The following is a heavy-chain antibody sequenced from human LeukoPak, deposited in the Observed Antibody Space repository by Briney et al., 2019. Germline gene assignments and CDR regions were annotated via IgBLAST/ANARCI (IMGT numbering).Heavy chain of an antibody. D-gene: IGHD6-19*01. Sequence: SGGSLRLSWAPSGFTFSDYYMSWTRQPPGKGLEWVSYISSSSSYTNYAASVKGRFTISRDKAKNSLYLQMNSLRAEDTAVYYCARKSGWYGSYYYGMDVWGKGTTVTVSS. CDR3: ARKSGWYGSYYYGMDV. CDR2: ISSSSSYT. CDR1: GFTFSDYY. V-gene: IGHV3-11*06. J-gene: IGHJ6*04.